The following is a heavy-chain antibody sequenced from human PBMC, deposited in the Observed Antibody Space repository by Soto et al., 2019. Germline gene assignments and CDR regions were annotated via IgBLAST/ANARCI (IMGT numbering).Heavy chain of an antibody. CDR1: GASISGFY. J-gene: IGHJ5*02. Sequence: PSETLSLSCTVSGASISGFYWSWIRKSAGKGLEWIGRIYATGTTDYNPSLKSRVMMSVDTSKKQFSLKLRSVTAADTAVYYCVRDGTKTLRDWFDPWGQGISVTVSS. V-gene: IGHV4-4*07. CDR2: IYATGTT. CDR3: VRDGTKTLRDWFDP. D-gene: IGHD1-1*01.